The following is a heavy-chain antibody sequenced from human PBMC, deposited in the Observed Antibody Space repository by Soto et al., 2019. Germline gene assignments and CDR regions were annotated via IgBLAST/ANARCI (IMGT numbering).Heavy chain of an antibody. J-gene: IGHJ6*02. D-gene: IGHD3-22*01. CDR3: VITNYYYYGMDV. CDR2: IYYSGST. CDR1: GGSISSSSYY. Sequence: KPPETLSLTCTVSGGSISSSSYYWGWIRQPPGKGLEWIGSIYYSGSTYYNPSLKSRVTISVDTSKNQFSLKLSSVTVAYMAVYYCVITNYYYYGMDVWGQGTTVTVSS. V-gene: IGHV4-39*01.